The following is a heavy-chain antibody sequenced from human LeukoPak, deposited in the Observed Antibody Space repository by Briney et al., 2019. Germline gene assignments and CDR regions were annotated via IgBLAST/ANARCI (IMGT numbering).Heavy chain of an antibody. Sequence: SVKVSCKASGGTFSSYAISWVRQAPGQGLEWMGGIIPIFGTANYAQKFQGRVTITTDESTSTAYMELSSLRSDDTAVYYYARDSEGDYYDSSGYYAPQSYWGQGTLVTVSS. CDR2: IIPIFGTA. D-gene: IGHD3-22*01. CDR1: GGTFSSYA. CDR3: ARDSEGDYYDSSGYYAPQSY. J-gene: IGHJ4*02. V-gene: IGHV1-69*05.